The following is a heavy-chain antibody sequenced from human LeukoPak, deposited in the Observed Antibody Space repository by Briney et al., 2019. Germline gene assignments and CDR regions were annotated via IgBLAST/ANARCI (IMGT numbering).Heavy chain of an antibody. CDR1: GGSISSYY. CDR2: IYTSGST. V-gene: IGHV4-4*07. CDR3: AREVELRIAVAGKGGYYYYYYMDV. J-gene: IGHJ6*03. D-gene: IGHD6-19*01. Sequence: PSETLSLTCTVSGGSISSYYWSWIRQPAGKGLEWIGRIYTSGSTNYNPSLKSRVTMSVDTSKNQFSLKLSSVTAADTAVYYCAREVELRIAVAGKGGYYYYYYMDVWGQGTMVTVSS.